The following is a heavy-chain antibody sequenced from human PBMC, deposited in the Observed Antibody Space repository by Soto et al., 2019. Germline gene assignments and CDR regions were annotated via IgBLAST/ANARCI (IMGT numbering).Heavy chain of an antibody. V-gene: IGHV3-23*01. CDR2: ISGSGGST. CDR1: GFTFGSYA. CDR3: AKDRWVGQWLVHDY. Sequence: PGGSLRLSCAASGFTFGSYAVSWVRQAPGKGLEWVSAISGSGGSTYYADSVKGRFTISRDNSKNTLYLQMNSLRAEDTAVYYCAKDRWVGQWLVHDYWGQGTLVTVSS. D-gene: IGHD6-19*01. J-gene: IGHJ4*02.